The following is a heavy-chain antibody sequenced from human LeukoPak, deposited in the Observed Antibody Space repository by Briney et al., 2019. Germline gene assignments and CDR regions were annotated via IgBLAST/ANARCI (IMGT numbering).Heavy chain of an antibody. D-gene: IGHD6-19*01. CDR1: GGSISSSSYY. Sequence: SETLSLTCTVSGGSISSSSYYWGWIRQPPGKGLEWIGSIYYSGSTYYNPSLKSRVTISVDTSKNHFSLKLSSVTAADTAVYYCARVQPGNGWYNDAEYFQHWGQGTLVTVSS. V-gene: IGHV4-39*07. J-gene: IGHJ1*01. CDR3: ARVQPGNGWYNDAEYFQH. CDR2: IYYSGST.